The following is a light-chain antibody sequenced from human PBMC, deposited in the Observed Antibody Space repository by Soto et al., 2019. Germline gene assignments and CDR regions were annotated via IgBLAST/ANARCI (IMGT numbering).Light chain of an antibody. CDR1: ALPKKY. Sequence: SYELTQPPSVSVSPGQTARITCSGDALPKKYAHWYHQKSGQAPVLVIHEDTKRPSGIPERVSGSSSGTMATSTISGAQEEDEAAYYCYSTDNSGSHLGVFGGGTKLTVL. CDR2: EDT. CDR3: YSTDNSGSHLGV. J-gene: IGLJ2*01. V-gene: IGLV3-10*01.